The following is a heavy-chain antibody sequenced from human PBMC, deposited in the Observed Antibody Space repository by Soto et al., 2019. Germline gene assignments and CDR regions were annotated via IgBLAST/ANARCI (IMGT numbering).Heavy chain of an antibody. CDR3: ASVNILSVYYLDL. D-gene: IGHD3-9*01. V-gene: IGHV4-39*01. Sequence: SETLSLTCTVSGGSISSSSYFWGWIRQPPGKGLEWIGSIYYSGGTYYNPSLKSRVTISVDTSKNQFSLKLSSVTAADTAVYYCASVNILSVYYLDLWGQGTLVTVSS. CDR2: IYYSGGT. J-gene: IGHJ4*02. CDR1: GGSISSSSYF.